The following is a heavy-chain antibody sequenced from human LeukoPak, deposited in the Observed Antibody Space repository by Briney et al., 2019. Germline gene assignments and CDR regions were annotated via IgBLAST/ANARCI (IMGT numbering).Heavy chain of an antibody. CDR3: ATLLVNGYNNKFFQE. CDR1: GFNFSSYW. D-gene: IGHD5-24*01. J-gene: IGHJ1*01. Sequence: PGGSLRLSCAASGFNFSSYWMTWVRQAPGKGLEWVAHVNQEGSEETYVDSVKGRFIISRDNAKKSLFLHMNSLRAEDTAVYYCATLLVNGYNNKFFQEWGQGTLVTVSS. CDR2: VNQEGSEE. V-gene: IGHV3-7*01.